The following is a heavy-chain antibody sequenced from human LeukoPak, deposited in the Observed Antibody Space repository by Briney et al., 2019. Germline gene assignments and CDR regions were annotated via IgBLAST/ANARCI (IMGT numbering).Heavy chain of an antibody. CDR3: ARRVGSSWQLDS. Sequence: GESLKISCMVSGYTFTNYWIGWVRQMPGKGLEWMGIIYPGDSDTRYSPSFQGQVTFSADKSITTAYLQWSSLKASDTAMYYCARRVGSSWQLDSWGQGTPVTVSS. D-gene: IGHD6-13*01. V-gene: IGHV5-51*01. J-gene: IGHJ4*02. CDR2: IYPGDSDT. CDR1: GYTFTNYW.